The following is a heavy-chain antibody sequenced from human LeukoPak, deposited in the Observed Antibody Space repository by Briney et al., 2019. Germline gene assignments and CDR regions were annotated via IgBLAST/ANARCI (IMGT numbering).Heavy chain of an antibody. D-gene: IGHD3-3*01. J-gene: IGHJ4*02. CDR2: IYYTGST. Sequence: PSETLSLTCTVSGGSISSSSYYWGWVRQPPGKGLEWIGSIYYTGSTYYKPSLKSRVTISVDTSKNQFSLTVSSVTAADTAVYYCVRQGRRMGYDFWSGYRHFDYWGQGTLVTVSS. CDR1: GGSISSSSYY. V-gene: IGHV4-39*01. CDR3: VRQGRRMGYDFWSGYRHFDY.